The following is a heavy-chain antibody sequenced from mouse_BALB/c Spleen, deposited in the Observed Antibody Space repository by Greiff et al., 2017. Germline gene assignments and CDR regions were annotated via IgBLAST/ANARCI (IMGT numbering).Heavy chain of an antibody. V-gene: IGHV5-6-3*01. D-gene: IGHD1-1*01. CDR1: GFTFSSYG. CDR2: INSNGGST. J-gene: IGHJ1*01. CDR3: ARDGSSSNWYFDV. Sequence: DVMLVESGGGLVQPGGSLKLSCAASGFTFSSYGMSWVRQTPDKRLELVATINSNGGSTYYPDSVKGRFTISRDNAKNTLYLQMSSLKSEDTAMYYCARDGSSSNWYFDVWGAGTTVTVSS.